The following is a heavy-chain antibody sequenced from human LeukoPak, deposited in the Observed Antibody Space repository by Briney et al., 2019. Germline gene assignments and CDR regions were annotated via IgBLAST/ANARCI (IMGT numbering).Heavy chain of an antibody. V-gene: IGHV3-43*01. CDR2: ISWEGHTT. Sequence: PGGSLRLSRAASGFTFDDYAMHWVRQAPGKGLEWVALISWEGHTTYYADSVRGRFTISRDNSKNSLYLQMNSLRTEDTAFYYCTRDTDYGSATNYFDSWGQGTLVSVSS. CDR3: TRDTDYGSATNYFDS. CDR1: GFTFDDYA. J-gene: IGHJ4*02. D-gene: IGHD3-10*01.